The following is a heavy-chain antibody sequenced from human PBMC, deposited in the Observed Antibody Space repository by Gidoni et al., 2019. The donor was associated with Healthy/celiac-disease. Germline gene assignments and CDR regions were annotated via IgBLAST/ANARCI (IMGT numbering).Heavy chain of an antibody. CDR1: GGTFSSYA. J-gene: IGHJ6*02. Sequence: QVQLVQSGAEVKKPGSSVKVSCKASGGTFSSYASSWWRQAPGQGLEWMGGIIPIFGTANYAQKFQGRVTITADESTSTAYMELSSLRSEDTAVYYCARLPCSGGSCYSNGMDVWGQGTTVTVSS. D-gene: IGHD2-15*01. CDR3: ARLPCSGGSCYSNGMDV. V-gene: IGHV1-69*01. CDR2: IIPIFGTA.